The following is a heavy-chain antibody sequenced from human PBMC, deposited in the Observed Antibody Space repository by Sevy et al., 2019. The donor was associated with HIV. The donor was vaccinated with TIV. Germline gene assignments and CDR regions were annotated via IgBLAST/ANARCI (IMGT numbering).Heavy chain of an antibody. CDR1: GFTFSNNA. D-gene: IGHD2-21*02. CDR3: ARALGGGDRPFAY. V-gene: IGHV3-33*01. J-gene: IGHJ4*02. CDR2: VWHDGTNK. Sequence: GGSLRLSCATSGFTFSNNAMHWVRQAPGKGLEWVAIVWHDGTNKYYADSVKGRFTISRDNSKNTLYLQMNSLTAEDTAVYYCARALGGGDRPFAYWGQGTLVTVSS.